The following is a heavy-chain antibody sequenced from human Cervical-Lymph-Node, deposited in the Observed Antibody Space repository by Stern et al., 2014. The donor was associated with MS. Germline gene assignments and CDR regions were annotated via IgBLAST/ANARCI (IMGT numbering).Heavy chain of an antibody. D-gene: IGHD3-3*01. CDR2: MTTPSYI. V-gene: IGHV3-21*06. J-gene: IGHJ4*02. Sequence: EVQLLESGGGLVKPGGSLRLSCAASGFSFNTFNMNWVRQPPGKGLEWVASMTTPSYIFYADSVKGRFTISRDNTENSLFLQMNSLRDEDTAIYYCARAYDFRSGFDFWGQGTLVTVSS. CDR3: ARAYDFRSGFDF. CDR1: GFSFNTFN.